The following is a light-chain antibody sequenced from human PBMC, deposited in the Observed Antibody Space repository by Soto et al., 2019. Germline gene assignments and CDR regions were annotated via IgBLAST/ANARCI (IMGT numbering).Light chain of an antibody. V-gene: IGLV1-47*01. CDR3: AAWDDSLSGNVV. J-gene: IGLJ2*01. CDR1: SSNIGSNY. Sequence: QLVLTQPPSASGTPGQRVTISCSGSSSNIGSNYVYWYQQLPGTAPKLLIYRNNQRPSGVPDRFSGSKSGTSASLAISGLRSEDEADYYCAAWDDSLSGNVVFGGGTQLTVL. CDR2: RNN.